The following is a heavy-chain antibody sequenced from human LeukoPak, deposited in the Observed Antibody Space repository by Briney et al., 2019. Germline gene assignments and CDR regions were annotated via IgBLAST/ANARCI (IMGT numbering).Heavy chain of an antibody. D-gene: IGHD1-26*01. CDR2: MYYSGTT. Sequence: SETLSLTCTVSGGSITSYYRSWIRQSPGKGLEWIGFMYYSGTTNYNPSLKSRVTISLGMSKNQFSLKLSSVTAADTAVYYCARHLYSESYYFWGQGTLVTVSS. CDR1: GGSITSYY. CDR3: ARHLYSESYYF. V-gene: IGHV4-59*08. J-gene: IGHJ4*02.